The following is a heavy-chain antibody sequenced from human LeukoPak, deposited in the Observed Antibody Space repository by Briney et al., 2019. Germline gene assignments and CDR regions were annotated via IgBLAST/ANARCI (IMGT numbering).Heavy chain of an antibody. CDR2: ISAYNGNT. V-gene: IGHV1-18*01. Sequence: ASVKVSCKASGYTFTSYGISWVRQAPGQGLEWMGWISAYNGNTNYAQKLQGRVTMTTDTSTSTAYMELRSLRSDDTAVYYCARCKQLSGFYYYYYMDAWDKGTTVTVSS. D-gene: IGHD6-6*01. J-gene: IGHJ6*03. CDR1: GYTFTSYG. CDR3: ARCKQLSGFYYYYYMDA.